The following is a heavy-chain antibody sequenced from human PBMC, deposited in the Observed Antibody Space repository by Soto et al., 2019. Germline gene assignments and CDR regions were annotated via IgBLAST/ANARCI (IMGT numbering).Heavy chain of an antibody. J-gene: IGHJ4*02. D-gene: IGHD6-13*01. CDR1: GFTFSSYG. CDR2: IWYDGSNK. Sequence: LRLSCAASGFTFSSYGMHWVRQAPGKGLEWVAVIWYDGSNKYYADSVKGRFTISRDNSKNTLYLQMNSLRDEDTAVYYCARSAGKGGLAAPIDYWGQGTLVTVSS. CDR3: ARSAGKGGLAAPIDY. V-gene: IGHV3-33*01.